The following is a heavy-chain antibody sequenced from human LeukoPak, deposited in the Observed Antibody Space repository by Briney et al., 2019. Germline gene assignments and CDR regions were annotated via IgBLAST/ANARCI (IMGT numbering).Heavy chain of an antibody. Sequence: GRSLRLPCAASGFTFDDYAMHWVRQAPGKGLEWVSGISWNSGSIGYADSVKGRFTISRDNAKNSLYLQMNSLRAEDTALYYCAKALTTVVTRGPGYWGQGTLVTVSS. CDR3: AKALTTVVTRGPGY. D-gene: IGHD4-23*01. J-gene: IGHJ4*02. V-gene: IGHV3-9*01. CDR1: GFTFDDYA. CDR2: ISWNSGSI.